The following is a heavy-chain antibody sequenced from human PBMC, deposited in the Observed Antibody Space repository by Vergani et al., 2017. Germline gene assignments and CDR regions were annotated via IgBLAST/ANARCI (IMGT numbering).Heavy chain of an antibody. V-gene: IGHV3-21*02. CDR2: ISGRSSYV. CDR3: ARDLGYYSNYPPYYYYYMDV. D-gene: IGHD4-11*01. CDR1: GFIFSDYN. J-gene: IGHJ6*03. Sequence: EVQVVQSGGGLVKPGGSLRLSCETSGFIFSDYNLNWVRQAPGSGLEWVASISGRSSYVNYAVSVKGRFTISRDNAKNSLYLQMNSLRAEDTAVYYCARDLGYYSNYPPYYYYYMDVWGKGTTVTVSS.